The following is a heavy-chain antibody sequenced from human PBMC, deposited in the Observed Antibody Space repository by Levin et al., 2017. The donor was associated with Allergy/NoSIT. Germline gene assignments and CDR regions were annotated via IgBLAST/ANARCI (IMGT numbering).Heavy chain of an antibody. Sequence: GGSLRLSCAASGFTFSSYEMNWVRQAPGKGLEWVSYISSSGSTIYYADSVKGRFTISRDNAKNSLYLQMNSLRAEDTAVYYCARGGYGDYEQYYFDYWGQGTLVTVSS. D-gene: IGHD4-17*01. J-gene: IGHJ4*02. V-gene: IGHV3-48*03. CDR3: ARGGYGDYEQYYFDY. CDR2: ISSSGSTI. CDR1: GFTFSSYE.